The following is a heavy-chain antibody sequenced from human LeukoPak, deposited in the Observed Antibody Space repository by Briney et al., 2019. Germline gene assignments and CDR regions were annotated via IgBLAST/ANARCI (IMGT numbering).Heavy chain of an antibody. CDR2: IYHSGST. J-gene: IGHJ3*02. CDR3: ARDSSMVRGVRAFDI. CDR1: GGSIGSGGYY. Sequence: SQTLSLTCTVSGGSIGSGGYYWSWIRQPPGKGLEWIGYIYHSGSTYYNPSLKSRVTISVDTSKNQFSLKLSSVTAADTAVYYCARDSSMVRGVRAFDIWGQGTMVTVSS. D-gene: IGHD3-10*01. V-gene: IGHV4-30-2*01.